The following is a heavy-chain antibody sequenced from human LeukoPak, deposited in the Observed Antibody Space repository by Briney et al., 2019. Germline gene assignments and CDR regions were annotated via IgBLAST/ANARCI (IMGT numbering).Heavy chain of an antibody. Sequence: PGRSLRLSCAASGFTFSSYAMSWVRQAPGKGLEWVSAISGSGGSTYYADSVKGRFTISRDNSKNTLYLQMNSLRAEDTAVYYCARADRSYFDYWGQGTLVTVSS. CDR2: ISGSGGST. CDR3: ARADRSYFDY. CDR1: GFTFSSYA. V-gene: IGHV3-23*01. J-gene: IGHJ4*02.